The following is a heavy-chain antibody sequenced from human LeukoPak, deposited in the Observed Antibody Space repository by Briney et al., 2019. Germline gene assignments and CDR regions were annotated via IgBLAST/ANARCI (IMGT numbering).Heavy chain of an antibody. CDR3: ANIFGGNSHRTDY. CDR2: IKTKTDGGTT. J-gene: IGHJ4*02. CDR1: GFTFSSAW. D-gene: IGHD4-23*01. V-gene: IGHV3-15*01. Sequence: GGSLRLSCAASGFTFSSAWMSWVRQAPGQGLEWLGRIKTKTDGGTTDYAAPVKGRFTISRDDSKDTLYLQMNSLKSDDTAVYYCANIFGGNSHRTDYWGQGTLVTVSS.